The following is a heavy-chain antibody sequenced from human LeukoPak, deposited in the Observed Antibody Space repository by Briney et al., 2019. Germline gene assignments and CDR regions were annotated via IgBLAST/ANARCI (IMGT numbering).Heavy chain of an antibody. CDR2: ISAHNGNT. V-gene: IGHV1-18*04. CDR1: GYTFTSHG. Sequence: GASVKVSCTASGYTFTSHGISWVRQAPGQGLEWMGWISAHNGNTNYAQKLQGRVTMTTDTSTSTAYMELRSLRSDDTAVYYCARFFFSSRSRHTRWGQGTLVTVSS. J-gene: IGHJ4*02. CDR3: ARFFFSSRSRHTR. D-gene: IGHD3-3*01.